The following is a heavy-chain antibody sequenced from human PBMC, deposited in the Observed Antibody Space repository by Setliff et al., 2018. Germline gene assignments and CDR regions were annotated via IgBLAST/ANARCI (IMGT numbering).Heavy chain of an antibody. CDR2: ISVYNGNT. CDR1: GYTFTSYG. CDR3: VREYSGGGLT. D-gene: IGHD1-26*01. Sequence: ASVKVSCKASGYTFTSYGFSWVRQAPGQGLEWMGRISVYNGNTNYGQEYQGRVAMTIDTSTNTVYMELRSLRSDDTAVYFCVREYSGGGLTWGQGTMVTVSS. J-gene: IGHJ3*01. V-gene: IGHV1-18*01.